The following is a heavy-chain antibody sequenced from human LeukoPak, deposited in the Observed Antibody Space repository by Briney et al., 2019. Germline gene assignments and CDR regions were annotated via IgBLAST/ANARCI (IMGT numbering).Heavy chain of an antibody. V-gene: IGHV7-4-1*02. J-gene: IGHJ4*02. D-gene: IGHD3-10*01. CDR1: GYKFTNYG. CDR2: INTNTGNP. CDR3: ARGPSPYGSGSYYLDY. Sequence: GASVKVSCKTSGYKFTNYGINWVRQAPGQGLEWMGWINTNTGNPTYAQGFTGRFVFSLDTSVSTAYLQISSLKAEDTAVYYCARGPSPYGSGSYYLDYWGQGTLVTVSS.